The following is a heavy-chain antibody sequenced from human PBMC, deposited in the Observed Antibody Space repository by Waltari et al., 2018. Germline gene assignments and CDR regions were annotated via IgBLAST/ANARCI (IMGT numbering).Heavy chain of an antibody. CDR3: ARGRDYSTGTTWKGWYYFDY. D-gene: IGHD1-7*01. CDR2: INHSGSP. V-gene: IGHV4-34*01. J-gene: IGHJ4*02. Sequence: QVQLQQWGAGLLKPSETLSLTCAVYGGSFSGYYWSWIRQPPGKGLEWIGEINHSGSPNYHPSLKLRVTISVDTSKNQFSLKLSSVTAADTAVYYCARGRDYSTGTTWKGWYYFDYWGQGTLVTVSS. CDR1: GGSFSGYY.